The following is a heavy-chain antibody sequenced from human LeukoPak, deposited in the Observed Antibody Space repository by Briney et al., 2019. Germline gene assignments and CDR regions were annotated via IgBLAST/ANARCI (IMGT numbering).Heavy chain of an antibody. J-gene: IGHJ5*02. CDR3: ARGITLIRGLIITWFDP. Sequence: ASVKVSCKASGYTFTSYDINWVRQATGQGLEWMGWMNPNSGNTGYAQKFQGRVTITRNTSISTAYMELSSLRSEDTAVYYCARGITLIRGLIITWFDPWGPGTLVAVSS. CDR2: MNPNSGNT. CDR1: GYTFTSYD. V-gene: IGHV1-8*03. D-gene: IGHD3-10*01.